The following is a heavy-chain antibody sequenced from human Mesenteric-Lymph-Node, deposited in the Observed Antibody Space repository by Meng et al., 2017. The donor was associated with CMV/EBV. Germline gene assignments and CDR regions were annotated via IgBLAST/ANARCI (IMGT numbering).Heavy chain of an antibody. J-gene: IGHJ4*02. V-gene: IGHV4-39*01. Sequence: QLQLQESGPGLVKPSETLSLTCTVSGGSISSSSYYWGWIRQPPGKGLELIGYIYYSGSTYYYNPSLKTRVTISVDTSKNQFSLKLSSVTAADTAVYYCARHSALLVTNFDSWGQGTLVTVSS. CDR3: ARHSALLVTNFDS. D-gene: IGHD5-18*01. CDR2: IYYSGSTY. CDR1: GGSISSSSYY.